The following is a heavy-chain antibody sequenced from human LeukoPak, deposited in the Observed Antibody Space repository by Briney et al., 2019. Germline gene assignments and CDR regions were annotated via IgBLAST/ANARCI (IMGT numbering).Heavy chain of an antibody. V-gene: IGHV3-23*01. J-gene: IGHJ4*02. CDR3: AKEVTRGYYYDSSGLDY. D-gene: IGHD3-22*01. CDR2: ISGSGGST. Sequence: GGSLRLSCAASGFTFSSYAMSWVRPAPGKGLEWVSAISGSGGSTYYADSVKGRFTISRDNSKNTLYLQMNSLRAEDTAVYYCAKEVTRGYYYDSSGLDYWGQGTLVTVSS. CDR1: GFTFSSYA.